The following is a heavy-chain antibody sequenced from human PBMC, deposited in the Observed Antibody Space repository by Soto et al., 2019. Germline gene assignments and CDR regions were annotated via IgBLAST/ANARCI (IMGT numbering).Heavy chain of an antibody. CDR2: INPNRGGT. V-gene: IGHV1-2*02. D-gene: IGHD3-3*01. J-gene: IGHJ5*02. Sequence: QAQLVQSGAEVKKPGASVKVSCKASGYTFTGYYMHWVRQAPGQGLEWMGWINPNRGGTNYAQKYQGGVTMTRDTSIRTDNMELSRLRPDDTAVYYCARGLSPPMYYAFWGGYPSWFDPWGQGTLVIVSS. CDR3: ARGLSPPMYYAFWGGYPSWFDP. CDR1: GYTFTGYY.